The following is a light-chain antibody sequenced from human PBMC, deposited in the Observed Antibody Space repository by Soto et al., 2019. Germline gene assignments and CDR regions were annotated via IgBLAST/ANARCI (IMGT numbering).Light chain of an antibody. V-gene: IGKV3-20*01. CDR3: QQYGRSPGT. Sequence: EMVLTQSPGTLSLSPGARATLSCRASQSVSSRYLAGYQQQPGQAPRLLIYGATSRVTGILDRVSGSGSGTAISRTISTLEPEDFAVDYCQQYGRSPGTFGQGTRLEIK. CDR2: GAT. CDR1: QSVSSRY. J-gene: IGKJ5*01.